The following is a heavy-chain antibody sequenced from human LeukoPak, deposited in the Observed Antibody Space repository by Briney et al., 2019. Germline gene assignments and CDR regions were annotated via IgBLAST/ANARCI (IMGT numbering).Heavy chain of an antibody. CDR3: ARGPGYYHMDV. Sequence: GGSLRLSCAASGFTFSSYAMSWVRQAPGKGLEWVSDINGSGGSTYYADPVKGRFTISRDNSKNTLYLQMNSLRAEDTAVYYCARGPGYYHMDVWGKGTTVTVSS. J-gene: IGHJ6*03. V-gene: IGHV3-23*01. CDR2: INGSGGST. CDR1: GFTFSSYA.